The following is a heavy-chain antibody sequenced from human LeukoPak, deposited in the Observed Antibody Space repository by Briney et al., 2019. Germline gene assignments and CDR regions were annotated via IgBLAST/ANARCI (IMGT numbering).Heavy chain of an antibody. V-gene: IGHV1-46*01. CDR3: AAGLGYCSSTSCYKRDYYYYYMDV. J-gene: IGHJ6*03. Sequence: ASVKVSCKASGYTFTSYYMHWVRQAPGQGLEWMGIINPSGGSTSYAQKFQGRVTMTRDMSTSTVYIELSSLRSEDTAVYYCAAGLGYCSSTSCYKRDYYYYYMDVWGKGTTVTVSS. D-gene: IGHD2-2*02. CDR1: GYTFTSYY. CDR2: INPSGGST.